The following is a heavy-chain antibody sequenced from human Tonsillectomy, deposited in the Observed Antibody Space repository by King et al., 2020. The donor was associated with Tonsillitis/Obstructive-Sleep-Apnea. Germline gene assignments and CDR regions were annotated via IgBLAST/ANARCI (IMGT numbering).Heavy chain of an antibody. V-gene: IGHV4-59*01. J-gene: IGHJ4*02. CDR3: ARKPPFLGRTDFDY. Sequence: VQLQESGPGLVKPSETLSLTCTVSGGSISSYYWNWIRQPPGKGLEWIGYIYYSGSTNYNPSLKSRVTISVDTSKNQFSLKLSSLTAADTAVYYCARKPPFLGRTDFDYWGQGTLVTVSS. D-gene: IGHD3-3*01. CDR2: IYYSGST. CDR1: GGSISSYY.